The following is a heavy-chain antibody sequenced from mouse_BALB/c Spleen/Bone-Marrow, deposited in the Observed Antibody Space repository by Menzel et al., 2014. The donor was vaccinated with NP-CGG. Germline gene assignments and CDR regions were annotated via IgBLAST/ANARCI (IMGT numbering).Heavy chain of an antibody. D-gene: IGHD3-1*01. CDR1: GFIFSYYA. J-gene: IGHJ4*01. V-gene: IGHV5-9-4*01. CDR2: ISSGGSYT. Sequence: EVKLVESGGGLVKPGGSLKLSCAASGFIFSYYAMSWVRQSPEKRLEWVAEISSGGSYTYYPDTVTGRFTISRDNAKNTLFLGMNSLRSEDTAMYYCTKDRGDYWGQRTPVTVSS. CDR3: TKDRGDY.